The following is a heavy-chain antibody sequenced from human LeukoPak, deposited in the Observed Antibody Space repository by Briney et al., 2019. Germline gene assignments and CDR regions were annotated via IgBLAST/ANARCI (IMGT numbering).Heavy chain of an antibody. CDR3: ARDLMGIAYRGAFYY. CDR2: ISGSGGNT. Sequence: GGSLRLSCAASGFPFSSYSMNWVRQAPGKGLEWVSAISGSGGNTYYADSVKGRFTISRDNAKNSLYLQMNSLRAEDTAVYYCARDLMGIAYRGAFYYWGQGTLVTVSS. V-gene: IGHV3-21*04. CDR1: GFPFSSYS. D-gene: IGHD6-13*01. J-gene: IGHJ4*02.